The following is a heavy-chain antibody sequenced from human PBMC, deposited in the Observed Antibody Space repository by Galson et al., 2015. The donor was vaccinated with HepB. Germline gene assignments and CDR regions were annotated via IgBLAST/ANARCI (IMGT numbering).Heavy chain of an antibody. J-gene: IGHJ5*02. D-gene: IGHD4-23*01. CDR2: IGNHNGDT. Sequence: SVKVSCKASGYRFDHFGINWVRQAPRQGFEWMGWIGNHNGDTKYAQKFQGRVTMTTDLSTRTAYMELRNLRYDDTALYFCARDYLVTRKNWFDPWGQGTLVTVSS. CDR1: GYRFDHFG. CDR3: ARDYLVTRKNWFDP. V-gene: IGHV1-18*01.